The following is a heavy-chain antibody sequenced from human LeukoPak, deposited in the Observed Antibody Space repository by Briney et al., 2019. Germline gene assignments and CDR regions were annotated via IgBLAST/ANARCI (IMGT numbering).Heavy chain of an antibody. CDR3: ARDKAITFGGGKEGFDY. V-gene: IGHV3-66*01. CDR1: EFSVGSNY. D-gene: IGHD3-16*01. Sequence: GGSLRLSCAASEFSVGSNYMTWVRQAPGKGLEWVSLIYSGGSTYYADSVKGRFTISRDNSKNTLYLQMNSLRAEDTAVYYCARDKAITFGGGKEGFDYWGQGTLVTVSS. J-gene: IGHJ4*02. CDR2: IYSGGST.